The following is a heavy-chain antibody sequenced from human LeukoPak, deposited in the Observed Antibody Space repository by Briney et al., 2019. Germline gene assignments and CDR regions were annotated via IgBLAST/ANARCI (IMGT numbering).Heavy chain of an antibody. D-gene: IGHD5-12*01. J-gene: IGHJ4*02. CDR1: GFIFDDYG. CDR2: INWNGGST. CDR3: ARGGYSGRYFAY. V-gene: IGHV3-20*04. Sequence: PGGSLRLSCAASGFIFDDYGMSWVRQAPGKGLEWVSGINWNGGSTGYADSVKGRFTISRDNAKNFLYVQMNSLRAEDTALYYCARGGYSGRYFAYWGQGTLVTVSS.